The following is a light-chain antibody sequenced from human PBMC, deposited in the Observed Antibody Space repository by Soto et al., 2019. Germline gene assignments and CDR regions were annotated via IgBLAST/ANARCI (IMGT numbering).Light chain of an antibody. CDR2: SAS. CDR1: QNVSSK. Sequence: EIVMTQSPATLSVSPGERATLSCRASQNVSSKLAWYQQKPGQAPRLLIYSASTRATGIPARFSGSGSGTEFTLTISSLQSEDFAVYYCQQYHSPPLTFGQGTKVEFK. V-gene: IGKV3-15*01. CDR3: QQYHSPPLT. J-gene: IGKJ1*01.